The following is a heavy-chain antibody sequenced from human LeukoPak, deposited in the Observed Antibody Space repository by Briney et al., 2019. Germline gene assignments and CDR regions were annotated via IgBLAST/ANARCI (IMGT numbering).Heavy chain of an antibody. Sequence: SETLSLTCTVSGGSISSYYWNWIRRPPGKGLEWIGYIHYSGSTNYNPSLKSRGTISADTSKNQFSLNLSSVTAADTAIYYCARGQGGFGEFNFDYWGQGALVTVSS. CDR1: GGSISSYY. D-gene: IGHD3-10*01. CDR2: IHYSGST. CDR3: ARGQGGFGEFNFDY. V-gene: IGHV4-59*13. J-gene: IGHJ4*02.